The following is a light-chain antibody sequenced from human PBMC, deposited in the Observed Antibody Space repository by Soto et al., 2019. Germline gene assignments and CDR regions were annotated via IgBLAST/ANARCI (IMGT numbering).Light chain of an antibody. Sequence: EIVLTQSPGTLSLSPGERATLSCRASQSVSSSYLAWYQQKPGQAPRLLIYGASSRATGIPDRFSGSGSGTDFTLTISRLEPADFAVYYCQQYGSSPRTFGQGPKVDIK. CDR1: QSVSSSY. CDR2: GAS. CDR3: QQYGSSPRT. V-gene: IGKV3-20*01. J-gene: IGKJ1*01.